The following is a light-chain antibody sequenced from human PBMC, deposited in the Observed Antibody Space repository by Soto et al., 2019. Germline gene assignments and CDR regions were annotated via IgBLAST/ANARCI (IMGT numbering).Light chain of an antibody. CDR2: DAS. V-gene: IGKV3-11*01. CDR1: QSVSSY. CDR3: QQRSNWPPT. J-gene: IGKJ2*01. Sequence: EIVWTQSPAILSLSRGERATVSCRASQSVSSYLAWYQQKPCKAPRLLIYDASNRATCIPARFSGSGSGTDFTLTISSLEPKDFAVYYCQQRSNWPPTFGQGTKLEIK.